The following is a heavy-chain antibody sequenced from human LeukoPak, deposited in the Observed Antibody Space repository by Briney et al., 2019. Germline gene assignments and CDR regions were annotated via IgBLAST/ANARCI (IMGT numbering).Heavy chain of an antibody. CDR3: ARGLRWLQFSTRYYYYYGMDV. CDR1: GGSISSYY. Sequence: SETLSLTCTVSGGSISSYYWSWIRQPPGKGLEWIGYIYYSGSTNCNPSLKSRVTISVDTSKNQFSLKLSSVTAADTAVYYCARGLRWLQFSTRYYYYYGMDVWGQGTTVTVSS. V-gene: IGHV4-59*01. CDR2: IYYSGST. D-gene: IGHD5-24*01. J-gene: IGHJ6*02.